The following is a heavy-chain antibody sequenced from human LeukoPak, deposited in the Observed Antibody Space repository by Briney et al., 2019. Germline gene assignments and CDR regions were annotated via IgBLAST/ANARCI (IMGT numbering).Heavy chain of an antibody. Sequence: GGSLRLSCAASGSTFSDYYMSWIRQAPGKGLEWVSYISSSGSTIYYADSVKGRFTISRDNAKNSLYLQMNSLRAEDTAVYYCAREVRSAHYFDYWGQGTLVTVSS. V-gene: IGHV3-11*01. CDR1: GSTFSDYY. CDR3: AREVRSAHYFDY. D-gene: IGHD3-3*01. J-gene: IGHJ4*02. CDR2: ISSSGSTI.